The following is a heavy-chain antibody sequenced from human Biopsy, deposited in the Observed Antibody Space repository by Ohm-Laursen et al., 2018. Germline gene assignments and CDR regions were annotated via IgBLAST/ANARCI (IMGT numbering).Heavy chain of an antibody. Sequence: SPRLSCAASGFTFSKTWMHWVRQAPGKGLMWVARIHSDGTTPTYADSVKGRFSISRDNAKNTVYLQMNSLGIDDTAVYYCASSNPSRVAGGVALLDHWGQGALVTVSP. CDR2: IHSDGTTP. CDR3: ASSNPSRVAGGVALLDH. J-gene: IGHJ4*02. CDR1: GFTFSKTW. D-gene: IGHD3-16*01. V-gene: IGHV3-74*01.